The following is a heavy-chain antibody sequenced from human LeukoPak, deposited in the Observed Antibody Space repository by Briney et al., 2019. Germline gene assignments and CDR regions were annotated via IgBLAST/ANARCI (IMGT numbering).Heavy chain of an antibody. V-gene: IGHV4-34*01. J-gene: IGHJ4*02. CDR3: ARGLSAIVY. CDR1: GGSFSGYY. CDR2: INHSGST. D-gene: IGHD2-15*01. Sequence: SETLSLTCAVYGGSFSGYYWSWIRQPPGKGLEWIGEINHSGSTNYNPSLKSRVTISVDTSKNQFSLKLSSVTAADTAVYYCARGLSAIVYWGQGTLVTVSS.